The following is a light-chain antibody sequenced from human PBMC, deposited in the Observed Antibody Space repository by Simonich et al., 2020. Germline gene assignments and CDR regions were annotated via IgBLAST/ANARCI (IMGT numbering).Light chain of an antibody. V-gene: IGKV1-NL1*01. Sequence: DIQMPQSPSSLSASVGERVTITYRSNQVISNSLARYQQKPGIAPKLLLYAASRLESGVPARFSGSGSGTDYTLTISSLQPEDFATYYCQQSYSTQWTFGQGTKVEIK. J-gene: IGKJ1*01. CDR3: QQSYSTQWT. CDR1: QVISNS. CDR2: AAS.